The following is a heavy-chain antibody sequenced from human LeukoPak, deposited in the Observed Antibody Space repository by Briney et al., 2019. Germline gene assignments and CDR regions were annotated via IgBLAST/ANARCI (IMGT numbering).Heavy chain of an antibody. CDR1: GGSFSGYY. Sequence: PSETPSLTCAVYGGSFSGYYWSWIRQPPGKGLEWIGEINHSGSTNYNPSLKSRVTISVDTSKNQFSLKLSSVTAADTAVYYCARGRDIVLMVYDYWGQGTLVTVSS. CDR2: INHSGST. V-gene: IGHV4-34*01. D-gene: IGHD2-8*01. J-gene: IGHJ4*02. CDR3: ARGRDIVLMVYDY.